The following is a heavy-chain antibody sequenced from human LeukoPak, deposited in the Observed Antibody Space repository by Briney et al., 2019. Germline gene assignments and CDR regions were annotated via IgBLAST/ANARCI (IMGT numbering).Heavy chain of an antibody. CDR2: ITSDGSST. J-gene: IGHJ3*02. D-gene: IGHD1-26*01. CDR1: GFTFSSYW. V-gene: IGHV3-74*01. CDR3: ARDLVGGAFDI. Sequence: GGSLRLSCAASGFTFSSYWMHWVRQAPGKGLVWVSRITSDGSSTSYADSVKGRFTISRDDAKNTLYLQMNSLRAEDAAVYYCARDLVGGAFDIWGQGTMVTVSS.